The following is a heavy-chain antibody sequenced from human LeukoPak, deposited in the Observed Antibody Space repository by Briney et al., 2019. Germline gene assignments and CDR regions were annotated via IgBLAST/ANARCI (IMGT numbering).Heavy chain of an antibody. D-gene: IGHD3-10*01. J-gene: IGHJ4*02. CDR2: IIPIFGTA. CDR3: ARGRGQYYGSGSPLDY. Sequence: SVKVSCKASGGTFSSYAISWVRQAPGQGLEWMGGIIPIFGTANYAQKFQGRVTITADESTSTAYMELSRLRSDDTAVYYCARGRGQYYGSGSPLDYWGQGTLVTVSS. V-gene: IGHV1-69*01. CDR1: GGTFSSYA.